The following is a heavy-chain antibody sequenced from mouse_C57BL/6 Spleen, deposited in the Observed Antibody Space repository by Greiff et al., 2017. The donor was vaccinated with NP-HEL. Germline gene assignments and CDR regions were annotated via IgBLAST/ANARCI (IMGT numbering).Heavy chain of an antibody. CDR3: ARGNYYYGSSYYAMDY. CDR1: GYTFTDHT. CDR2: IYPRDGST. V-gene: IGHV1-78*01. Sequence: VQLLESDAELVKPGASVKISCKVSGYTFTDHTIHWMKQRPEQGLEWIGYIYPRDGSTKYNEKFKGKATLTADKSSSTAYMQLNSLTSEDSAVYFCARGNYYYGSSYYAMDYWGQGTSVTVSS. J-gene: IGHJ4*01. D-gene: IGHD1-1*01.